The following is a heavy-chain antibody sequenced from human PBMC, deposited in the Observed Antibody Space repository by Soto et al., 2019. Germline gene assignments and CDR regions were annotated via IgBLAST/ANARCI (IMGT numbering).Heavy chain of an antibody. V-gene: IGHV4-34*01. Sequence: SETLSLTCAVYGGSFSGYYWSWIRQPPWKGLEWIGEINHSGSTNYNPSLKSRVTISVDTSKNQFSLKLSSVTAADTAVYYCARGRRGGGYNYGRGVYGMDVWGQGTTVTVSS. J-gene: IGHJ6*02. CDR3: ARGRRGGGYNYGRGVYGMDV. CDR1: GGSFSGYY. CDR2: INHSGST. D-gene: IGHD5-12*01.